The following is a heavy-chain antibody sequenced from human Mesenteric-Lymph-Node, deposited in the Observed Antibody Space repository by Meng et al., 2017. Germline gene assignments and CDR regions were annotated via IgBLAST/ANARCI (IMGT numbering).Heavy chain of an antibody. D-gene: IGHD2-15*01. CDR2: ISGGADPGRT. J-gene: IGHJ4*03. CDR1: GFTFSSYD. Sequence: GESLKISCAASGFTFSSYDMNWVRQAPGKGLEWVSAISGGADPGRTYYADSVKGRFTISRDDSKNTLYLQMNSLRAEDTAVYYCARAGGQGEPPTPYYFDYWGQGTMVTVSS. V-gene: IGHV3-23*01. CDR3: ARAGGQGEPPTPYYFDY.